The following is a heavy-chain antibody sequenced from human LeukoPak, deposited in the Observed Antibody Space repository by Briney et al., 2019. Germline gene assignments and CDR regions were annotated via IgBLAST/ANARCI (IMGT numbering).Heavy chain of an antibody. CDR1: GFTFSSYS. CDR2: ISSSDSYM. J-gene: IGHJ3*02. CDR3: ARDYFAVANNGDGFDI. Sequence: GGSLRLSCAASGFTFSSYSMNWVRQAPGKGLEWVSSISSSDSYMYYADSVKGRFTISRDNAKNSLYLQMNSLRAEDTAVYYCARDYFAVANNGDGFDIWGQGTMVTISS. V-gene: IGHV3-21*01. D-gene: IGHD6-19*01.